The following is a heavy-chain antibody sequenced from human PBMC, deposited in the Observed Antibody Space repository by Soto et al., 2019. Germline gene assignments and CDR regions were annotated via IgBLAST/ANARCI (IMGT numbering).Heavy chain of an antibody. CDR2: IWYDGSNK. V-gene: IGHV3-33*01. D-gene: IGHD6-19*01. CDR1: GFTFSSYG. CDR3: ARDHSSGWYLDY. J-gene: IGHJ4*02. Sequence: GGSLRLSCAASGFTFSSYGMHWVRQAPGKGLEWVAVIWYDGSNKYYADSVKGRFTISRDNSKNTLYLQMNSLRAEDTAVYYCARDHSSGWYLDYWGQGTLVTVSS.